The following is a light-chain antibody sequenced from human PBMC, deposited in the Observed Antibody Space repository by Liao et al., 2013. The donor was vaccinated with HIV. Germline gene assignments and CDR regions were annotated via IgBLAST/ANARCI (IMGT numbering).Light chain of an antibody. J-gene: IGLJ2*01. V-gene: IGLV3-1*01. CDR3: QAWDSSNVI. Sequence: SYEVTQPPSVSVSPGQTASIPCSGDRLGDKYTCWYQQKPGQSPVLVIYRNKERPSGIPERFSGSYSRNTVTLTISGTQAMDEADYYCQAWDSSNVIFGGGTKLTVL. CDR1: RLGDKY. CDR2: RNK.